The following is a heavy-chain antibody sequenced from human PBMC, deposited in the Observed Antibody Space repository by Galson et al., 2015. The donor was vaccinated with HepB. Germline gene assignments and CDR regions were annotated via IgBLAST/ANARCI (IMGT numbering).Heavy chain of an antibody. D-gene: IGHD1-26*01. CDR2: ISAYNGNT. Sequence: SVKVSCKASGYTFTSYGISWVRQAPGQGLEWMGWISAYNGNTNYAQKLQGRVTMTTDTSTSTAYMELRSLRSDDTAVYYCARDSHSEWELLREYFDYWGQGTLVTVSS. V-gene: IGHV1-18*01. CDR3: ARDSHSEWELLREYFDY. CDR1: GYTFTSYG. J-gene: IGHJ4*02.